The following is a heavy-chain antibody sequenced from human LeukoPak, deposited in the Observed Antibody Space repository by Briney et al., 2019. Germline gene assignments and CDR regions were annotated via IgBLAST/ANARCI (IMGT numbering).Heavy chain of an antibody. Sequence: PSETLSLTCTVSGGSIRSGSYYWNWIRQPAGKGLEWIGRMYTSGTTNYNPSLKSRVTISVDTSKNQFPLKLSSVTAADTAVYYCARGLSNAWEVQAYWGQGTLVTVSS. CDR1: GGSIRSGSYY. D-gene: IGHD1-26*01. J-gene: IGHJ4*02. CDR3: ARGLSNAWEVQAY. CDR2: MYTSGTT. V-gene: IGHV4-61*02.